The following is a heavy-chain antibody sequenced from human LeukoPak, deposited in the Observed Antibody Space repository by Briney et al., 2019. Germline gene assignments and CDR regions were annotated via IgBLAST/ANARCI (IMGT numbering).Heavy chain of an antibody. Sequence: GASVKVSCKASGGTFSSYAISWVRQAPGQGLEWMGGIIPIFGTANYAQKFQGRVTITTDESTSTAYMELSSLRYDDTAVYYCASGPSDLGSSLQYWGQGTLVTVSS. J-gene: IGHJ4*02. V-gene: IGHV1-69*05. CDR2: IIPIFGTA. CDR1: GGTFSSYA. CDR3: ASGPSDLGSSLQY. D-gene: IGHD6-6*01.